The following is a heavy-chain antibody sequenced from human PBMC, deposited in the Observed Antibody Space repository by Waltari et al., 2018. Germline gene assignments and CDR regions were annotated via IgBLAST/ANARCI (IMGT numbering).Heavy chain of an antibody. CDR1: GFTFGDYA. Sequence: EVQLVESGGGLVQPGRSLRLSCTASGFTFGDYAMSWVRQAPGKGLEWVGFIRSKAYGGTTEYAASVKGRFTISRDDSKSIAYLQMNSLKTEDTAVYYCTRDYGDYGNYYYGMDVWGQGTTVTVSS. D-gene: IGHD4-17*01. J-gene: IGHJ6*02. V-gene: IGHV3-49*04. CDR2: IRSKAYGGTT. CDR3: TRDYGDYGNYYYGMDV.